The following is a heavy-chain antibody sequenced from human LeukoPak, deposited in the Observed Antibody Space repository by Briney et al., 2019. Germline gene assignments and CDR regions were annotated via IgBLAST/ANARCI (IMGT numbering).Heavy chain of an antibody. J-gene: IGHJ5*02. CDR3: ARDHLANLASRLFDP. V-gene: IGHV4-38-2*02. Sequence: PSETLPLTCTVSGYSISSDYYWGWIRQPPGKGLEWIGSIHHSGRTYYNPSLKSRVTISVDTSKNQFSLKLSSVTAADTAVYYCARDHLANLASRLFDPWGQGTLVTVSS. D-gene: IGHD3-3*01. CDR2: IHHSGRT. CDR1: GYSISSDYY.